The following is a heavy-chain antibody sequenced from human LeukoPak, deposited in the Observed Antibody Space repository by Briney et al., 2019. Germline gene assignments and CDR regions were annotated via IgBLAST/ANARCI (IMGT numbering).Heavy chain of an antibody. D-gene: IGHD3-3*01. V-gene: IGHV3-23*01. J-gene: IGHJ5*02. CDR1: GFTFSSYA. Sequence: GGSLRLSCAASGFTFSSYAMSWVRQAPGKGLEWVSAISGSGGSTYYADSVKGRFTISRDNSKNTPYLQMSGLRAEDTAVYYCAKAGYDFWSGYFTAYWFDPWGQGTLVTVSS. CDR2: ISGSGGST. CDR3: AKAGYDFWSGYFTAYWFDP.